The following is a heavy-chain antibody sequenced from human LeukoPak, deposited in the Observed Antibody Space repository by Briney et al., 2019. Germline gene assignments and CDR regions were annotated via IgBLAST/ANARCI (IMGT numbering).Heavy chain of an antibody. CDR3: ARVSMVVAATLVDYYYYMDV. CDR2: INPNSGGT. CDR1: GYTFTGYY. Sequence: GASVKVSCKASGYTFTGYYMHWVRQAPGQGLEWMGWINPNSGGTNYAQKFQGRVTMTRDTSISTAYMELSRLRSDDTAVYYCARVSMVVAATLVDYYYYMDVWGKGTTVTVSS. J-gene: IGHJ6*03. V-gene: IGHV1-2*02. D-gene: IGHD2-15*01.